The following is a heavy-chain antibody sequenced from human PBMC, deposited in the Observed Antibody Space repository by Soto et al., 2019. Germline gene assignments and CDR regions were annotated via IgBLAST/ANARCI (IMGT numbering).Heavy chain of an antibody. D-gene: IGHD5-12*01. CDR3: ARDRGYSGYDTGDY. V-gene: IGHV1-2*02. CDR1: GYTFTGYY. Sequence: ASVKVSCKASGYTFTGYYMHWVRQAPGQGLEWMGWINPNSGGTNYAQKFQGRVTMTRDTSISTAYMELSRLRSDDTAVYYCARDRGYSGYDTGDYWGQGTLVIVSS. J-gene: IGHJ4*02. CDR2: INPNSGGT.